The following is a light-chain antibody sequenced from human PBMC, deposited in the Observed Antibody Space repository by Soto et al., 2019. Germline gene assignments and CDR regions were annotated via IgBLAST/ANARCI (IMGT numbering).Light chain of an antibody. CDR3: CSYAGSTSLV. J-gene: IGLJ2*01. CDR2: DVT. Sequence: QSALTQPASVSGSHGQSITISCTGSSSDVGHYDYVSWFQQHPGRAPTLLIYDVTYRPSGVSNRFSGAKSGSTASLTISGLQAEDEAEYYCCSYAGSTSLVFGGGTKVTVL. V-gene: IGLV2-14*03. CDR1: SSDVGHYDY.